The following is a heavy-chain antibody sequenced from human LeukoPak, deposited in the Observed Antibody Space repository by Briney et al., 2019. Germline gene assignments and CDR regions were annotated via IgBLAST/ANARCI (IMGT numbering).Heavy chain of an antibody. CDR1: GYTFTSYD. CDR2: MNPNSGNT. V-gene: IGHV1-8*01. J-gene: IGHJ5*02. CDR3: ARQPSSGWYNNWFDP. Sequence: ASVKVSCKASGYTFTSYDINWVRQATGQGLEWMGWMNPNSGNTGYAQKFQGRVTMTRNTSISTAYMELSSLRSEDTAVYFCARQPSSGWYNNWFDPWGRGTLVTVSS. D-gene: IGHD6-19*01.